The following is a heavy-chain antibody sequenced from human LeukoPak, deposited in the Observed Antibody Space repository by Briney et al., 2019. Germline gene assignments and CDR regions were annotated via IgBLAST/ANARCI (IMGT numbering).Heavy chain of an antibody. CDR2: IYYSGST. V-gene: IGHV4-59*01. Sequence: PSETLSLTCTVSGVSISSYYWSWIRQPPGKGLEWIGYIYYSGSTNYNPSLKSRVTISVDTSKNQFSLKLSSVTAADTAVYYCARDPNPSGWYSGAFDIWGQGTMVTVSS. J-gene: IGHJ3*02. D-gene: IGHD6-19*01. CDR1: GVSISSYY. CDR3: ARDPNPSGWYSGAFDI.